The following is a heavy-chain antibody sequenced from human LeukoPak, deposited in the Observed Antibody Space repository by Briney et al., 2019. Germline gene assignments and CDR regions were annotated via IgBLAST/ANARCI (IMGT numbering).Heavy chain of an antibody. J-gene: IGHJ4*02. CDR2: MNPNSGNT. Sequence: ASVKVSCKASGYTFTSYDINWVRQATGQGLEWMGWMNPNSGNTGYAQKFQGRVTISTDKSTSTAYMELSSLRSDDTAVYYCARGRSMAVLNYFDYWGQGTLVTVSS. CDR3: ARGRSMAVLNYFDY. V-gene: IGHV1-8*01. CDR1: GYTFTSYD. D-gene: IGHD6-6*01.